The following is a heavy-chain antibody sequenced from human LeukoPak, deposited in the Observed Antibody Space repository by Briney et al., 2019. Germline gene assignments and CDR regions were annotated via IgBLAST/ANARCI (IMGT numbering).Heavy chain of an antibody. V-gene: IGHV4-34*01. CDR2: IYYSGST. Sequence: PSETLSLTCAVYGGSFSGYYWSWIRQPPGKGLEWIGSIYYSGSTYYNPSLKSRVTISVDTSKNQFSLKLSSVTAADTAVYYCASVLDVEVVPAANGRGDYWGQGTLVTVSS. CDR3: ASVLDVEVVPAANGRGDY. CDR1: GGSFSGYY. D-gene: IGHD2-2*03. J-gene: IGHJ4*02.